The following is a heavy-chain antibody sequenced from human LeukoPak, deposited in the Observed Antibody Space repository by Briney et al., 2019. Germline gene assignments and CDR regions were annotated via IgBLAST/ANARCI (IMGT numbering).Heavy chain of an antibody. Sequence: SVKVSCKASGGTFSSYAISWVRQAPGQGLEWMGGIIPIFGTANYAQKFQGRVTITADESTSTGYMELSSLRSEDTAVYYCASKRGYSYGLDYWGQGTLVTVSS. CDR3: ASKRGYSYGLDY. J-gene: IGHJ4*02. V-gene: IGHV1-69*13. CDR2: IIPIFGTA. D-gene: IGHD5-18*01. CDR1: GGTFSSYA.